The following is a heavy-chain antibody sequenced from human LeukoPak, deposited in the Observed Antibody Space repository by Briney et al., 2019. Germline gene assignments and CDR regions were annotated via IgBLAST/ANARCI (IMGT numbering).Heavy chain of an antibody. CDR3: TRGLRREQQLLRAFDD. Sequence: GPSVKVSCKASGYTFSSYDINWVRQATGQGLEWMGWMNPNSGNTGYAQKFQGRVSMTSNTSISTAYMELSSLRSEDTAVYYCTRGLRREQQLLRAFDDWGQGTLVTVSS. J-gene: IGHJ4*02. CDR1: GYTFSSYD. D-gene: IGHD6-13*01. V-gene: IGHV1-8*01. CDR2: MNPNSGNT.